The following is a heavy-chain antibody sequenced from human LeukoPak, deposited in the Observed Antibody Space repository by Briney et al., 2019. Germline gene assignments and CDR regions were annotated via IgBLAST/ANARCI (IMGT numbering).Heavy chain of an antibody. CDR3: AKVTIVGAVRYFDY. CDR2: ISGSGGST. Sequence: GGSLRLSCAASEFTFSTYAMSWVRQAPGKGLEWVSSISGSGGSTYYADSVKGRFTISRDKSKKTLYLQMNSLRAEDTAVYYCAKVTIVGAVRYFDYWGQGTLVTVSS. CDR1: EFTFSTYA. D-gene: IGHD1-26*01. V-gene: IGHV3-23*01. J-gene: IGHJ4*02.